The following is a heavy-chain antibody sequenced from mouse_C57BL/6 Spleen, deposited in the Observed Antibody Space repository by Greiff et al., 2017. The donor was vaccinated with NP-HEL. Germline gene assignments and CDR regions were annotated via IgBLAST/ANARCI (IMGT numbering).Heavy chain of an antibody. D-gene: IGHD2-4*01. CDR1: GYAFTNYL. CDR2: INPGSGGT. Sequence: VQLQQSGAELVRPGTSVKVSCKASGYAFTNYLIEWVKQRPGQGLEWIGVINPGSGGTNYNEKFKGKATLTADKSSSTAYMQLSSLTSEDSAVYFCARGGYYDYDEAWFACWGQGTLVTVSA. V-gene: IGHV1-54*01. J-gene: IGHJ3*01. CDR3: ARGGYYDYDEAWFAC.